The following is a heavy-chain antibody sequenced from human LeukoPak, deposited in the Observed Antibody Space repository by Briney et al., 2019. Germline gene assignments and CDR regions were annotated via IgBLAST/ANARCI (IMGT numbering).Heavy chain of an antibody. V-gene: IGHV1-18*01. CDR1: GYTFTSYG. D-gene: IGHD3-22*01. CDR3: ARDVIDYESSGYYSIDY. CDR2: ISAYNGNT. Sequence: ASVKVSCKASGYTFTSYGISWVRQAPGQGLEWMGWISAYNGNTNYAQKLQGRVTMTTDPSTSTAYMELRSLRSDDTAVYYCARDVIDYESSGYYSIDYWGQGTLVTVSS. J-gene: IGHJ4*02.